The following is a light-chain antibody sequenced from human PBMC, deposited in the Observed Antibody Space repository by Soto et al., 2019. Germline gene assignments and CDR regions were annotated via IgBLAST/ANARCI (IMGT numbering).Light chain of an antibody. CDR2: AAS. Sequence: IRMTQSPSSVSASVGDRVTITCRASQSISSYLNWYQQKPGKAPKLLIYAASSLQSGVPSRFSGSGSGTDFTLTISSLQPEDFATYYCQQSYSTPWTFGQGTKVDIK. CDR3: QQSYSTPWT. J-gene: IGKJ1*01. V-gene: IGKV1-39*01. CDR1: QSISSY.